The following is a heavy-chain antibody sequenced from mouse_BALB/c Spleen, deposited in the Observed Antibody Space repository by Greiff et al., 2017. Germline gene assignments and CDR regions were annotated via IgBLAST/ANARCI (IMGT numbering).Heavy chain of an antibody. V-gene: IGHV1S81*02. CDR2: INRSNGGN. J-gene: IGHJ4*01. D-gene: IGHD1-1*01. Sequence: VQLQQSGAELVKPGASVTLSCTASGYTFTSYYMYWVKQRPGQGLEWIGEINRSNGGNDFNEKFKRKATLTVAKSSITSYMQLSSLTSEDTAVYFCTSLTTVVDMYYAMDYWGQGTSVTVSS. CDR3: TSLTTVVDMYYAMDY. CDR1: GYTFTSYY.